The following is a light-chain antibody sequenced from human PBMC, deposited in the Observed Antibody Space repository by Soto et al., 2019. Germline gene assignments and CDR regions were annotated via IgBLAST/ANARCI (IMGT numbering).Light chain of an antibody. J-gene: IGKJ4*01. CDR3: QQSHSEPLT. V-gene: IGKV1-39*01. Sequence: GARVTIASRASQCIISQSDWYQQKVGPTPRLLIYTASTLQSQDPPRFSGSGSGTEFTLTISGLQPEDFATYDCQQSHSEPLTFGGGTK. CDR1: QCIISQ. CDR2: TAS.